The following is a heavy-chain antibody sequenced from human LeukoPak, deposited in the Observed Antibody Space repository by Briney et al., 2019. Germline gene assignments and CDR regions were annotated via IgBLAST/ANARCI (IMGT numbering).Heavy chain of an antibody. CDR1: GYSFSNNW. J-gene: IGHJ3*01. CDR2: IKQDGSEK. D-gene: IGHD2-21*01. Sequence: GGSLRLSCAASGYSFSNNWMSWVRQAPGKGLEWVANIKQDGSEKYYVDSVKGRFTISRDNAKSSLYLQMSSLRAEDTAIYYCAREQVGDSDAFDVWGQGTVVTVSS. CDR3: AREQVGDSDAFDV. V-gene: IGHV3-7*01.